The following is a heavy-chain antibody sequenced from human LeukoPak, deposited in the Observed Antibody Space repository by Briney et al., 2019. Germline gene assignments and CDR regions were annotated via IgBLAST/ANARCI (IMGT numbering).Heavy chain of an antibody. J-gene: IGHJ4*02. Sequence: PGRSLRLSCAASGFTFDDYAMHWVRQAPGKGLEWVSGISWNSGSIGYADSVKGRFTISRDNAKNSLYLQMSSLRAEDTALYYCAKDISTGGSGVDYWGQGTLVTVSS. CDR3: AKDISTGGSGVDY. CDR1: GFTFDDYA. D-gene: IGHD2-8*02. V-gene: IGHV3-9*01. CDR2: ISWNSGSI.